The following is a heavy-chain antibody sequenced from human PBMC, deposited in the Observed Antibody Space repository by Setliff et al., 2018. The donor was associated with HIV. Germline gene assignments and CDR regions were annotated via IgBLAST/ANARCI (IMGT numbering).Heavy chain of an antibody. D-gene: IGHD1-26*01. Sequence: GESLKISCVASGFTFGDHAMHWVRQAPGKGLECVSLMTNTGNVINYADSVKGRFTISRDNSRNTLYLQMSGLRIEDTATYFCAKDAKGSIDYWGQGTLVT. CDR1: GFTFGDHA. CDR2: MTNTGNVI. CDR3: AKDAKGSIDY. J-gene: IGHJ4*02. V-gene: IGHV3-30-3*01.